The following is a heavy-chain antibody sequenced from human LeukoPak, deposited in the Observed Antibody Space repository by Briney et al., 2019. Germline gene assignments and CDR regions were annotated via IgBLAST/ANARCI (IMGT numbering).Heavy chain of an antibody. CDR3: ARAVGATSDAFDI. D-gene: IGHD1-26*01. CDR2: IYYSGST. CDR1: GGSTSSSSYY. J-gene: IGHJ3*02. Sequence: SETLSLTCTVSGGSTSSSSYYWGWIRQPPGKGLEWIGSIYYSGSTYYNPSLKSRVTISVDTSKNQFSLKLSSVTAADTAVYYCARAVGATSDAFDIWGQGTMVTVSS. V-gene: IGHV4-39*01.